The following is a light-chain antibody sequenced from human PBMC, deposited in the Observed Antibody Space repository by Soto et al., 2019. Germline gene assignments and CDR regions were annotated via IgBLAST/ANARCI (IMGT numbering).Light chain of an antibody. CDR3: GSYAGSIIPVV. CDR2: EVS. Sequence: QSALTQPASVSGSPGQSITISCTGTSSDVGNNNLVSWYQQHPGKAPKLMIYEVSKWPSGVSNRFSGSKSGNTASLTISGLQAEDEADYYCGSYAGSIIPVVFGTGTKLTVL. CDR1: SSDVGNNNL. J-gene: IGLJ1*01. V-gene: IGLV2-23*02.